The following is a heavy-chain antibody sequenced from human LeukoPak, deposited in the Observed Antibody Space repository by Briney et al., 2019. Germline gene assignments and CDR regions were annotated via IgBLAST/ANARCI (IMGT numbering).Heavy chain of an antibody. V-gene: IGHV3-7*01. CDR1: GFTFSNFG. Sequence: PGKSLRLSCVASGFTFSNFGVHWVRQAPGKGLEWVANIKEDGSEKHYVDSVKGRFTISRDNAKNSLYLQMNSLRAEDTAVYYCARDSADNLDWGQGTLVTVSS. CDR2: IKEDGSEK. CDR3: ARDSADNLD. J-gene: IGHJ4*02. D-gene: IGHD3-9*01.